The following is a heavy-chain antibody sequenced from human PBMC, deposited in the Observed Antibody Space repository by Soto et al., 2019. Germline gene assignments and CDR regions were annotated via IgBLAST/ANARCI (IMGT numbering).Heavy chain of an antibody. Sequence: NPSETLSLTCTVSGGSISSGDYYWSWIRQPPGKGLEWIGYIYYSGNTYYNPSLKSRVTISVDTSKNQFSLKLSSVTAADTAVYSCARVSTQQRWFDPWGQGTLVTVSS. V-gene: IGHV4-30-4*01. D-gene: IGHD1-1*01. CDR2: IYYSGNT. J-gene: IGHJ5*02. CDR3: ARVSTQQRWFDP. CDR1: GGSISSGDYY.